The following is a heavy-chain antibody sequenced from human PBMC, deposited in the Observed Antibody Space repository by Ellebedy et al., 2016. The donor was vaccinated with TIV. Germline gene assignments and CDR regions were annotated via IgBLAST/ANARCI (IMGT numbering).Heavy chain of an antibody. CDR3: ARATSGFDY. J-gene: IGHJ4*02. Sequence: GESLKISCAASGFTFSSYSMNWVRQAPGKGLEWVSSISSSSSTIYYADSVKGRFTISRDNAKNSLYLQMNSLRAEDTAVYYCARATSGFDYWGQGALATVSS. CDR1: GFTFSSYS. CDR2: ISSSSSTI. D-gene: IGHD5-24*01. V-gene: IGHV3-48*01.